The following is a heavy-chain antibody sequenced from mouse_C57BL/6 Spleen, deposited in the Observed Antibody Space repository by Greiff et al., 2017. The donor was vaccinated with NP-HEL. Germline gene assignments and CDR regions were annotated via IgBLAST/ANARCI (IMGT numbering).Heavy chain of an antibody. J-gene: IGHJ4*01. CDR3: SRSEYYGSSYAMDY. Sequence: EVQLQQSGPELVKPGASVKISCKASGYSFTDYNMNWVKQSNGKSLEWIGVINPNYGTTSYNQKFKGKATLTVDQSSSTAYMQLNSLTSEDSAVYYCSRSEYYGSSYAMDYWGQGTSVTVSS. CDR1: GYSFTDYN. D-gene: IGHD1-1*01. V-gene: IGHV1-39*01. CDR2: INPNYGTT.